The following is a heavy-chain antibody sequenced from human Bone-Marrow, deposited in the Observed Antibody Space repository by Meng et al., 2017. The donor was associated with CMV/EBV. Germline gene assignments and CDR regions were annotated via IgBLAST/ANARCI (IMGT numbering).Heavy chain of an antibody. CDR2: IYYSGST. D-gene: IGHD6-6*01. Sequence: SETLSLTCTVSGGSISSSSYYWGWIRQPPGKGLEWIGSIYYSGSTYYNPSLKSRVTISVDTSKNQFSLKLSSVTAADTAVYYCARDQGSSSATYGMDVWGQGTTVTVSS. CDR3: ARDQGSSSATYGMDV. V-gene: IGHV4-39*07. J-gene: IGHJ6*02. CDR1: GGSISSSSYY.